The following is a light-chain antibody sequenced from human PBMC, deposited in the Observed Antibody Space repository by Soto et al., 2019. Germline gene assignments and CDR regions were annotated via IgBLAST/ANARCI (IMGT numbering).Light chain of an antibody. V-gene: IGKV1-39*01. CDR3: QQSYNTLFT. J-gene: IGKJ3*01. CDR2: GAT. CDR1: QSISRY. Sequence: IQMTQSTSSLSASVGDTVTITCRASQSISRYLNWYQQKPGKAPNLLIYGATSLQSGVPSRFSGSGSATDFTLTISSLQPEDFATYYCQQSYNTLFTFGPGTKVDIK.